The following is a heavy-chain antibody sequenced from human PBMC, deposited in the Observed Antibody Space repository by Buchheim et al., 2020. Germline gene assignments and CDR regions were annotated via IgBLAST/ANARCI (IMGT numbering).Heavy chain of an antibody. CDR1: GFTFSTFW. CDR2: IKQDGSET. D-gene: IGHD2/OR15-2a*01. J-gene: IGHJ4*02. V-gene: IGHV3-7*03. Sequence: EVRLVESGGGLVQPGQSLRLSCAASGFTFSTFWMSWVRQAPGKGLEWVANIKQDGSETYYVDSVRGRFTISRDNAKNSLYLQMNSLRAEDTAVYYCARDRLYSTLYFDYWGQGTL. CDR3: ARDRLYSTLYFDY.